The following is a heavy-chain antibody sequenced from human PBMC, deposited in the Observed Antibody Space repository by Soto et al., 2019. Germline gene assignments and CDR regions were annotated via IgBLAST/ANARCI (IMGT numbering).Heavy chain of an antibody. D-gene: IGHD2-15*01. CDR1: GFTFDDYA. J-gene: IGHJ6*02. V-gene: IGHV3-9*01. CDR3: AKDMVVAHGDYGMDV. Sequence: PGGSLRLSCAASGFTFDDYAMHWVRQAPGKGLEWVSGISWNSGSIGYADSVKGRFTISRDNAKNSLYLQMNSLRAEDTALYYCAKDMVVAHGDYGMDVWGQGTTVTGLL. CDR2: ISWNSGSI.